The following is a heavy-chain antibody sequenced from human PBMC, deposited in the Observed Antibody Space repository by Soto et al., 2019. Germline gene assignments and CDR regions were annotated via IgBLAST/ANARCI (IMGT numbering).Heavy chain of an antibody. CDR2: INHSGST. V-gene: IGHV4-34*01. CDR3: ARDYYDSSGRPTIDY. D-gene: IGHD3-22*01. Sequence: QVQLQQWGAGLLKPSETLSLTCAVYGGSFSGYYWSWIRQPPGKGREWIGEINHSGSTNYNPSLKSRVNIPVDTSKNQVSLKLSSVTAADTAVYYCARDYYDSSGRPTIDYWGQGTLVTVSS. J-gene: IGHJ4*02. CDR1: GGSFSGYY.